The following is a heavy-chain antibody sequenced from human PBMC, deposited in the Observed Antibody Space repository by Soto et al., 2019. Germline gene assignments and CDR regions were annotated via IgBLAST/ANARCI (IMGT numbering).Heavy chain of an antibody. Sequence: EVQLVESGGGLVKPGGSLRLSCAASGFTFSSSSMNWVRQAPGKGLEWVSSISSSSSYIYYADSVKGRFTISRDNAKNTRYLQKNSLRAEDTAVYYCARDLSEGENWFDPRGQGTLVTVSS. V-gene: IGHV3-21*01. D-gene: IGHD1-26*01. CDR2: ISSSSSYI. J-gene: IGHJ5*02. CDR1: GFTFSSSS. CDR3: ARDLSEGENWFDP.